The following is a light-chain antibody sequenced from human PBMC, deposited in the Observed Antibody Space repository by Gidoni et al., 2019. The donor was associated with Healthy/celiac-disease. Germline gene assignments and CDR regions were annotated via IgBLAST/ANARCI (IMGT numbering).Light chain of an antibody. J-gene: IGLJ2*01. CDR2: ENN. V-gene: IGLV1-51*02. Sequence: QSVWTQPPSVSEAPGQKVTISCSGSSSNIGNNSVSWYQQLPGTAPKLLIYENNKRPSGIPDRFSGSKSGTSATLGITGLQTGDEADYYCGTWDSSLSVVFGGGTKLTVL. CDR1: SSNIGNNS. CDR3: GTWDSSLSVV.